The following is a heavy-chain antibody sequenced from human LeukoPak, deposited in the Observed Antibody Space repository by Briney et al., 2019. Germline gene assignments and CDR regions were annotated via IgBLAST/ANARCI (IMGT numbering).Heavy chain of an antibody. Sequence: ASVKVSCKASGYTFTSYGVSWVRQAPGQGLEWMGWISAYNGNTNYAQKLQGRVTMTTDTSTSTAYMELRSLRSDDTAVYYCARDRSYYDILTGYFSVGKKNSYYIYGMDVWGQGTTVTVSS. V-gene: IGHV1-18*01. J-gene: IGHJ6*02. CDR1: GYTFTSYG. CDR3: ARDRSYYDILTGYFSVGKKNSYYIYGMDV. D-gene: IGHD3-9*01. CDR2: ISAYNGNT.